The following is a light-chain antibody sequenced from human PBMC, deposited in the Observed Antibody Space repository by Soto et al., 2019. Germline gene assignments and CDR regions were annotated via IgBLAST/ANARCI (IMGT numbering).Light chain of an antibody. V-gene: IGKV3-20*01. CDR2: GAS. J-gene: IGKJ2*01. CDR3: QQFVISPYT. CDR1: QSVSSSY. Sequence: EIVLTQSPGTLSLSPGERATLSCRASQSVSSSYLAWYQQKPGQAPRLLIYGASSRATGIPDRFSGSGSGTDFTLTISRLEPEDFAVYYCQQFVISPYTFVQGPKLEIK.